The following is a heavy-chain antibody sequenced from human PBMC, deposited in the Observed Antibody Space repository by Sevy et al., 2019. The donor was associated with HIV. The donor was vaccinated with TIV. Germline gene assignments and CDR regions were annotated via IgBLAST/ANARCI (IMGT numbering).Heavy chain of an antibody. V-gene: IGHV3-23*01. CDR3: AREGCTQPHDY. Sequence: GGSLRLSCAASGFTFAKYSMSWLRQAPGKWLEWVSTFSFGCGRINYADSVKGRFTISRDDSKNTLYLQMNSLRAEDTATYYCAREGCTQPHDYWGQGTLVTVSS. CDR2: FSFGCGRI. CDR1: GFTFAKYS. J-gene: IGHJ4*02.